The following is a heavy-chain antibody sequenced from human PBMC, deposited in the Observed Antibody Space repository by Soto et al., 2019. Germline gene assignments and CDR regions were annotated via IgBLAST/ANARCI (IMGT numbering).Heavy chain of an antibody. CDR2: IYPGDSDT. CDR3: ARRPLFGVVISTGDDDAFDI. CDR1: GYSFTSYW. V-gene: IGHV5-51*01. D-gene: IGHD3-3*01. Sequence: GESLKISCKGSGYSFTSYWIGWVRQMPGKGLEWMGIIYPGDSDTRYSPSFQGQVTISADKSISTAYLQWSSLKASDTAMYYCARRPLFGVVISTGDDDAFDIWGQGTMVTVSS. J-gene: IGHJ3*02.